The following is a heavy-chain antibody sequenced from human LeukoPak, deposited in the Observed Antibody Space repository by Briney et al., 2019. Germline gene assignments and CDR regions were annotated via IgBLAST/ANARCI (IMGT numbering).Heavy chain of an antibody. D-gene: IGHD3-10*01. Sequence: SETLSLTCTVSGGSISSYYWSRIRQPPGKGLEWIGYIYYSGSTNYNPSLKSRVTISVDTSKNQFSLKLSSVTAADTAVYYCARLRRGVPRYFDYWGQGTLVTVSS. CDR1: GGSISSYY. CDR2: IYYSGST. CDR3: ARLRRGVPRYFDY. V-gene: IGHV4-59*01. J-gene: IGHJ4*02.